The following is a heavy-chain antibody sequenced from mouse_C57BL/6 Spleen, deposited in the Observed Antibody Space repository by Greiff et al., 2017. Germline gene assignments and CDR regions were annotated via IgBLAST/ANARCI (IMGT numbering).Heavy chain of an antibody. CDR2: ISYDGSN. Sequence: VQLKESGPGLVKPSQSLSLTCSVTGYSITSGYYWNWIRQFPGNKLEWMGYISYDGSNNYNPSLKNRISITRDTSKNQFFLKLNSVTTEDTATYDCARGDYLGYFDYWGQGTTLTVSS. D-gene: IGHD2-13*01. CDR3: ARGDYLGYFDY. CDR1: GYSITSGYY. J-gene: IGHJ2*01. V-gene: IGHV3-6*01.